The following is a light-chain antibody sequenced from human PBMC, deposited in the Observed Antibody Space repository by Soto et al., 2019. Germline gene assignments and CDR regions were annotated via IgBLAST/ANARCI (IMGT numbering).Light chain of an antibody. CDR1: QSVSSSY. J-gene: IGKJ3*01. CDR3: QLQDT. Sequence: EIVLTQSPGTLSLSPGERATLSCRASQSVSSSYLAWYQQKPGQAPRLLIYGASSRATGIPDRFSGSGSGTDFTLTISRLEPEDFALYYCQLQDTFGPGTKVDIK. V-gene: IGKV3-20*01. CDR2: GAS.